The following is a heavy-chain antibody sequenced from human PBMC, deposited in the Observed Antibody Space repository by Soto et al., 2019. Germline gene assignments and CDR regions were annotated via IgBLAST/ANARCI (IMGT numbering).Heavy chain of an antibody. CDR1: GFTFSSYW. D-gene: IGHD3-3*01. CDR2: IKQDGSEK. J-gene: IGHJ6*03. CDR3: ARDFGAERSITIFGVVISRFYYYYMDV. Sequence: GGSLILSCAASGFTFSSYWMSWVRQAPGKGLEWVANIKQDGSEKYYVDSVKGRFTISRDNAKNSLYLQMNSLRAEDTAVYYCARDFGAERSITIFGVVISRFYYYYMDVWGKGTTVTVSS. V-gene: IGHV3-7*01.